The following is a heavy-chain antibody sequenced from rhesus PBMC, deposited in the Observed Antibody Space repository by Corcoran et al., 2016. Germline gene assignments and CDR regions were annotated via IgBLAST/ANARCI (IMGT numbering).Heavy chain of an antibody. CDR3: AGDTAGTAKEY. Sequence: QLQLQESGPGLVKPSETLSVTCAVSGGSISSSYWSWIRQPLVKGLEWIGYIYGSSGSIYYNPSLKSRVTISTETSKNQFSLKLSSVTAADTAVYHCAGDTAGTAKEYLGQGDLVTVSS. CDR1: GGSISSSY. CDR2: IYGSSGSI. D-gene: IGHD5-24*01. V-gene: IGHV4-169*02. J-gene: IGHJ4*01.